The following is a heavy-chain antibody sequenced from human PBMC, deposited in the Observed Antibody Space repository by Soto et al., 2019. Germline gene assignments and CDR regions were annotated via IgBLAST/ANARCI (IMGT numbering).Heavy chain of an antibody. CDR2: MNPNSGNT. V-gene: IGHV1-8*01. CDR3: ARDVGATHDYYYYGMDV. D-gene: IGHD1-26*01. J-gene: IGHJ6*02. Sequence: ASVKVSCKASGYTFTSYDINWVRQATGQGLEWMGWMNPNSGNTGYAQKFQGRVTMTRNTSTSTAYMELSSLRSEDTAVYYCARDVGATHDYYYYGMDVWGQGTTVTVSS. CDR1: GYTFTSYD.